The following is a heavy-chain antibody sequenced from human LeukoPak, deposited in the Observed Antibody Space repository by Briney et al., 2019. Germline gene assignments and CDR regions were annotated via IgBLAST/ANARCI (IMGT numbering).Heavy chain of an antibody. CDR3: ARVFSGSYAFDI. Sequence: GGSLRLSCAASGFTFSSYAMHWVRQAPGKGLVWVSRINSDGSSTSYADSVKGRFTISRDNAKNSLYLQMNSLRAEDTAVYYCARVFSGSYAFDIWGQGTMVTVSS. CDR2: INSDGSST. J-gene: IGHJ3*02. CDR1: GFTFSSYA. V-gene: IGHV3-74*01. D-gene: IGHD1-26*01.